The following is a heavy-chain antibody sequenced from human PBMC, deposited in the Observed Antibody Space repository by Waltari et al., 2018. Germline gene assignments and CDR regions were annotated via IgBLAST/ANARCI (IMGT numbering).Heavy chain of an antibody. D-gene: IGHD3-3*01. CDR2: VKAKRGGT. CDR3: ARGEAITANDVIIPRVTMDV. Sequence: QGLLVQSGTVVTKPGASVQVSCQASGYSFIGYYMYWVRQAPGQGLEWMAWVKAKRGGTDYAHKFQGRVTLTRDTSISTANMALNRLTSDDTAVYYCARGEAITANDVIIPRVTMDVWGQGTTVIVSS. V-gene: IGHV1-2*07. CDR1: GYSFIGYY. J-gene: IGHJ6*02.